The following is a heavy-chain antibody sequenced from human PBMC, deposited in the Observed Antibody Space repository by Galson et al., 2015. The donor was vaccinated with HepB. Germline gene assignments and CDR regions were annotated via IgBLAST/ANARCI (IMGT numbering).Heavy chain of an antibody. D-gene: IGHD2-15*01. J-gene: IGHJ4*02. CDR3: ARGRYCSGGSCYSPFDS. V-gene: IGHV1-2*06. CDR2: INPNSGGT. Sequence: SVKVSCKASGYTFTGYYMHWVRQAPGQGLEWMGRINPNSGGTNYAQRFQGRVTMTRDTSISTAHMELNSLRSDDTAVYYCARGRYCSGGSCYSPFDSWGQGTLVTVSS. CDR1: GYTFTGYY.